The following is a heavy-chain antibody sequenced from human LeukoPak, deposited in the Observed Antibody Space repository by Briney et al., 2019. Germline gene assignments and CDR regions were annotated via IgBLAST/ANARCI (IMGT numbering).Heavy chain of an antibody. V-gene: IGHV1-2*02. D-gene: IGHD6-13*01. J-gene: IGHJ4*02. CDR3: ARINSSRWYDF. Sequence: ASVKVSCKASGYTFTGYYMHWVRQAPGQGLEWMGWINPNIGDTNYAQKFQGRVTMTRDTSISTAYMELSRLRFDDTAVYYRARINSSRWYDFWSQGTLVTVSS. CDR1: GYTFTGYY. CDR2: INPNIGDT.